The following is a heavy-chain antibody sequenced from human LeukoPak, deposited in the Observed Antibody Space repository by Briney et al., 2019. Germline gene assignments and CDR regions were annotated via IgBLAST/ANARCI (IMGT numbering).Heavy chain of an antibody. CDR2: INHSGST. D-gene: IGHD3-3*01. Sequence: SETLSLTCAVYGGSFSGYYWSWIRQPPGKGLEWIGEINHSGSTNYNPSLKSRVTISVDTSKNQFSLRLSSVTAADTAVYYCARGWGTTFGVAYRWFDPWGQGTLVTVSS. CDR3: ARGWGTTFGVAYRWFDP. CDR1: GGSFSGYY. V-gene: IGHV4-34*01. J-gene: IGHJ5*02.